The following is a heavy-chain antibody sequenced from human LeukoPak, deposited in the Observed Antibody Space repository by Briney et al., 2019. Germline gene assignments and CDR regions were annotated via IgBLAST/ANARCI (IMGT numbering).Heavy chain of an antibody. V-gene: IGHV1-2*02. J-gene: IGHJ4*02. CDR2: INPNSGGT. CDR3: ASTRYSGSQDFDY. D-gene: IGHD1-26*01. Sequence: ASVKVSCKASGYTFTGYYMHWVRQAPGQGLEWMGWINPNSGGTNYAQKFQGRVTMTRDTSISTAYMELSRLRSDDTAVYYCASTRYSGSQDFDYWGQGTLVTVSS. CDR1: GYTFTGYY.